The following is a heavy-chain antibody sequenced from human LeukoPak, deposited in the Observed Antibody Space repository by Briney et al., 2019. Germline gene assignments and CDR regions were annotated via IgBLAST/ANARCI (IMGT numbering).Heavy chain of an antibody. D-gene: IGHD4/OR15-4a*01. CDR3: ARLYDYGLEY. J-gene: IGHJ4*02. Sequence: AGSLRLSCAASGFIFRSYWMGWVRRVPGKGLEWVASIQPDGSEKYYVDSMKGRFTISRDNADNSLFLQVNSLRAEDTAVYYCARLYDYGLEYWGQGTPVTVSS. CDR2: IQPDGSEK. CDR1: GFIFRSYW. V-gene: IGHV3-7*01.